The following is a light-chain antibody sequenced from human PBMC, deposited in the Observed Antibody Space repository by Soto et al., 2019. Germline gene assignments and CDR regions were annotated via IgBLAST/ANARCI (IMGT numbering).Light chain of an antibody. CDR3: QQYNNWPQT. CDR1: QSLSSTY. V-gene: IGKV3-15*01. CDR2: GAS. J-gene: IGKJ1*01. Sequence: EIVLTQSPGTLSLSPGERATLSCGASQSLSSTYLAWYQQKPGQAPRLLIYGASTRATGIPARFGGSGSGTEFTLTISSLQSEDFAVYYCQQYNNWPQTFGQGTKVDI.